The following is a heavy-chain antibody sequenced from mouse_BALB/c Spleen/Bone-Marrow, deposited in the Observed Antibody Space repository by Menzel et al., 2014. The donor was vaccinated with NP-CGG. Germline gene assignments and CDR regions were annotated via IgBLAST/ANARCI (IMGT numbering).Heavy chain of an antibody. J-gene: IGHJ3*01. D-gene: IGHD3-3*01. CDR2: IDPSNGST. V-gene: IGHV1S81*02. Sequence: VHLQQSRAELVKPGASVKLSCETSGYTFTNYWMHWERQRPGQGLEWIGEIDPSNGSTNCYEKFNNKATLTVDKSSSTAYMQLSSLTSEDSAVYYCVIMGDRGQGTLFPVSA. CDR1: GYTFTNYW. CDR3: VIMGD.